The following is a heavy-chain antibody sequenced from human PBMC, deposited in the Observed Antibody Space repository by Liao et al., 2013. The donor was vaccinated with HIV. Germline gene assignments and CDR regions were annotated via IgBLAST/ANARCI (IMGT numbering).Heavy chain of an antibody. CDR1: GGSISSGSYY. CDR2: IYTSGST. V-gene: IGHV4-61*02. Sequence: QVQLQESGPGLVKPSQTLSLTCTVSGGSISSGSYYWSWIRQPAGKGLEWIGRIYTSGSTNYNPSLKSRVTISVDTSKNQFSLKLSSVTAADTAVYYCARVLDSIRYNWFDPWGQGTLVTVSS. D-gene: IGHD4-11*01. J-gene: IGHJ5*02. CDR3: ARVLDSIRYNWFDP.